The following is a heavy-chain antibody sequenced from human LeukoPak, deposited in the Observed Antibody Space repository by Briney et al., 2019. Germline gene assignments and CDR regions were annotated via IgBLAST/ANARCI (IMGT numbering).Heavy chain of an antibody. V-gene: IGHV4-39*07. CDR1: GGSISSSSYY. CDR2: IYYSGST. J-gene: IGHJ4*02. CDR3: ARDLGGYIDY. D-gene: IGHD2-15*01. Sequence: SETLSLTCTVSGGSISSSSYYWGWIRQPPGKGLEWIGSIYYSGSTYYNPSLKSRVTISVDTSKNQFSLKLSSVTAADTAVYYCARDLGGYIDYWGQGTLVTVSS.